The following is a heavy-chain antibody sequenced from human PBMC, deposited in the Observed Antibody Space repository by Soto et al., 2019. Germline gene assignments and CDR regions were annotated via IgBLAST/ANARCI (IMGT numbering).Heavy chain of an antibody. J-gene: IGHJ4*02. CDR3: ARAKDLSPSE. CDR1: GGSLSTYY. V-gene: IGHV4-4*07. CDR2: IHTSGST. Sequence: QVQLQESGPGLVKPSETLSLTCTVSGGSLSTYYWCWIRQPAGKGLVWIGRIHTSGSTNYNTSLKSRVTMSVDTSKNQFSLKLSSVTAADTAVYYCARAKDLSPSEWGQGTLVTVSS.